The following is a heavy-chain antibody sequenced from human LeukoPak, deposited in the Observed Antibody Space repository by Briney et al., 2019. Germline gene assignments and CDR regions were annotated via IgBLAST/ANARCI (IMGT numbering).Heavy chain of an antibody. CDR3: AKDGDWTFDI. CDR2: IGHDGRNK. V-gene: IGHV3-30*02. J-gene: IGHJ3*02. D-gene: IGHD2-21*01. Sequence: GGSLRLSCEASGITFSNSGMHWVRQAPGKGLEWVAYIGHDGRNKFYTESVSGRFTISGDNSMKMAYLQMNSLRTEDTAIYFCAKDGDWTFDIWGQGTMVTVSS. CDR1: GITFSNSG.